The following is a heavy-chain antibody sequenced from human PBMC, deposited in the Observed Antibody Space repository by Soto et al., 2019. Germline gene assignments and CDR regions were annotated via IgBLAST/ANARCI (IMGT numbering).Heavy chain of an antibody. Sequence: SETLSLTCAVYGGSFSGYYWSWIRQPAGKGLEWIGEINHSGSTNYNPSLKSRVTISVDTSKNQFSLKLSSVTAADTAVYYCATTTVTTRYFDYWGQGTLVTVSS. CDR3: ATTTVTTRYFDY. D-gene: IGHD4-17*01. CDR1: GGSFSGYY. V-gene: IGHV4-34*01. CDR2: INHSGST. J-gene: IGHJ4*02.